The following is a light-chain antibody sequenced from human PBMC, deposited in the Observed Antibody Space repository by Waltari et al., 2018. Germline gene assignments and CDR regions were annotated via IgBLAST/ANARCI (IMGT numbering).Light chain of an antibody. CDR3: QQANSFPLT. Sequence: DIQMTQSPSSVSASVGDRVTITCRASQGISSWVAWYQQKPWKAPKLLIYAASSVQSGVPSRFSGSGSGTDFTLTISSLQPEDFATYYCQQANSFPLTFGGGTKVEIK. V-gene: IGKV1D-12*01. CDR2: AAS. J-gene: IGKJ4*01. CDR1: QGISSW.